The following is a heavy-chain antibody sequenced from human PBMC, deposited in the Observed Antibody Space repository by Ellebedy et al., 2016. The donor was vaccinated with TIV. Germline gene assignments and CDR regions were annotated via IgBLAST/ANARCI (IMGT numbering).Heavy chain of an antibody. CDR3: ARHALGISGWWYFDL. V-gene: IGHV5-10-1*01. Sequence: GESLKISCQGSGYRFTDYWITWVRQMPGKGLEWMGKIDLLASTSDYSTSFQWHVTISADRSINTAYLQWSSLKASDSAMYYCARHALGISGWWYFDLWGRGTLVTVSS. CDR2: IDLLASTS. J-gene: IGHJ2*01. CDR1: GYRFTDYW. D-gene: IGHD6-19*01.